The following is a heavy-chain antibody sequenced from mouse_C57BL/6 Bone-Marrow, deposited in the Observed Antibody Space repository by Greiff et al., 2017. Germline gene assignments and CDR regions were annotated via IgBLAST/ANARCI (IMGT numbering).Heavy chain of an antibody. CDR3: ARGGDYEYDGYAMDY. CDR2: INPNNGGT. D-gene: IGHD2-4*01. CDR1: GYTFTDYN. J-gene: IGHJ4*01. Sequence: LVKPGASVKIPCKASGYTFTDYNMDWVKQSHGKSLEWIGDINPNNGGTIYNQKFKGKATLTVDKSSSAAYMERRSLTSEGTAVYYCARGGDYEYDGYAMDYWGQGTSVTVSS. V-gene: IGHV1-18*01.